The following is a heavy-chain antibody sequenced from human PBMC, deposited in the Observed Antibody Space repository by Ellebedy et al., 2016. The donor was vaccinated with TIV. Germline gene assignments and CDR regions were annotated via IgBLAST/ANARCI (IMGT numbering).Heavy chain of an antibody. V-gene: IGHV1-24*01. CDR2: FDPEDGET. CDR3: ATAGTYDILTGNINNFDY. J-gene: IGHJ4*02. CDR1: GYTLTELS. Sequence: ASVKVSCKVSGYTLTELSMHWVRQAPGKGLEWMGGFDPEDGETIYAQKFQGRVTMTEDTSTDTAYMELSSLRYEDTAVYYCATAGTYDILTGNINNFDYWGQGTLVTVSS. D-gene: IGHD3-9*01.